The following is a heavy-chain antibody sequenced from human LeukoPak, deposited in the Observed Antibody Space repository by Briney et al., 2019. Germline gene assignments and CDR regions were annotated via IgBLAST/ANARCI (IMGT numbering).Heavy chain of an antibody. V-gene: IGHV4-59*01. Sequence: KPSETLSLTCTVSGGSISSYYWSWIRQPPGKGLEWIGYIYYSGSTNYNPSLKSRVTISVDTSKNQFSLKLSSVTAADTAVYYCARDHGGYYDFWSGSTQPNWFDPWGQGTLVTVSS. D-gene: IGHD3-3*01. J-gene: IGHJ5*02. CDR1: GGSISSYY. CDR2: IYYSGST. CDR3: ARDHGGYYDFWSGSTQPNWFDP.